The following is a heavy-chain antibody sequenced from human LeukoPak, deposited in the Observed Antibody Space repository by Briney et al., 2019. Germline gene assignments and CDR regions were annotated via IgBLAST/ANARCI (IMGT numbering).Heavy chain of an antibody. V-gene: IGHV3-11*01. CDR2: VSGSGNTI. D-gene: IGHD3-22*01. CDR3: ARGPDYYYDSSGSFDY. CDR1: GFSFSDHH. Sequence: GGSLRLSCAASGFSFSDHHMAWIRQAPGKGLEWVSYVSGSGNTIYHADSVKGRFTISRDTAKNSVHLQMNSLRVDDTAVYYCARGPDYYYDSSGSFDYWGQGTLVTVSS. J-gene: IGHJ4*02.